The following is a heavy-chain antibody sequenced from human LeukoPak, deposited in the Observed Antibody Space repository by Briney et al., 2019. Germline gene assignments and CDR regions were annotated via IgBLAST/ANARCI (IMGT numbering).Heavy chain of an antibody. CDR2: VDHTGST. D-gene: IGHD1-1*01. Sequence: SETLSLTCSVSDDSITMYYWTWIRQPPGKGLEWIGYVDHTGSTNFSPSLNGRVSISRDTTKNLFSLRLRSVTAADTAVYFCARGRVSSSTWYSTYYYYFYMDVWGKGTTVTVSS. J-gene: IGHJ6*03. CDR3: ARGRVSSSTWYSTYYYYFYMDV. V-gene: IGHV4-59*01. CDR1: DDSITMYY.